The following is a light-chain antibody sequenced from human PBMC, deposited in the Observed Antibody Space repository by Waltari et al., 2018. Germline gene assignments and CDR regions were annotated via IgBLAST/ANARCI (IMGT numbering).Light chain of an antibody. J-gene: IGKJ3*01. CDR3: QQHNNRVFT. V-gene: IGKV3-11*01. CDR1: PGVGSA. Sequence: CRAGPGVGSAFAWDQQKPGQAPRVLMYRASNRATGNPVRFSGSVSGTDFTLTIRLLEPEDLAVYYCQQHNNRVFTVGPGTKVAI. CDR2: RAS.